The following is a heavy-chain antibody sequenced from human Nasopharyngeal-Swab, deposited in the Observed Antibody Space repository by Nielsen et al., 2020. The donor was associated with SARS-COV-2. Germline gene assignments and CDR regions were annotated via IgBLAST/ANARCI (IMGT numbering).Heavy chain of an antibody. J-gene: IGHJ5*01. Sequence: GESLKISCAASGFTFSDYYMSWIRQAPGKGLEWVSYISNSGSSTNYADSVRGRFTISRDNAKNSLYLQISSLRAEDTAVYYCATTRGLGPGGWFESWGQGTLVTVSS. D-gene: IGHD1-1*01. CDR2: ISNSGSST. CDR1: GFTFSDYY. CDR3: ATTRGLGPGGWFES. V-gene: IGHV3-11*03.